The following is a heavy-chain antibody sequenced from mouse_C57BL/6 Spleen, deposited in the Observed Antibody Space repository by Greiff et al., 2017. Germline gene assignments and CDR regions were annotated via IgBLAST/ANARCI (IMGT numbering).Heavy chain of an antibody. V-gene: IGHV3-1*01. CDR2: ISYSGST. CDR3: GREGGYLDY. J-gene: IGHJ2*01. CDR1: GYSFTSGYD. Sequence: EVKLMESGPGLVKPSPSLSLSCTVTGYSFTSGYDWHWNRPVPGNKLESMGYISYSGSTNYNPTLKSRISITNDTSKNHFFLKLNSVTTEDTATYYCGREGGYLDYWGQGTTLTVSS.